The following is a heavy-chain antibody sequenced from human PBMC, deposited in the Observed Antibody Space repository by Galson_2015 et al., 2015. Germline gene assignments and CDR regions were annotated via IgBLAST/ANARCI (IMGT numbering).Heavy chain of an antibody. Sequence: SVKVSCKASGGTFSSYAISWVRQAPGQGLEWMGGIIPIFGTANYAQKFQGRVTITADESTSTAYMELSSLRSEDTAVYYCARGERQWLATFGYYYYYGMDVGGQGTTVTVSS. J-gene: IGHJ6*02. CDR1: GGTFSSYA. D-gene: IGHD6-19*01. CDR3: ARGERQWLATFGYYYYYGMDV. V-gene: IGHV1-69*13. CDR2: IIPIFGTA.